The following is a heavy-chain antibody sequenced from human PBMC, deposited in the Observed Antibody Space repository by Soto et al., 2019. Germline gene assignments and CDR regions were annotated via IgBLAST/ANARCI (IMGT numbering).Heavy chain of an antibody. J-gene: IGHJ6*02. CDR3: ARGGAIAAAGPTFMDV. D-gene: IGHD6-13*01. V-gene: IGHV3-33*01. CDR1: GFTFSSYG. Sequence: GGSLRLSCAASGFTFSSYGMHWARQAPGKGLEWVAVIWYDGSNKYYADSVKGRFTISRDNSKNTLYLQMNSLRAEDTAVYYCARGGAIAAAGPTFMDVWGQGTTVTVSS. CDR2: IWYDGSNK.